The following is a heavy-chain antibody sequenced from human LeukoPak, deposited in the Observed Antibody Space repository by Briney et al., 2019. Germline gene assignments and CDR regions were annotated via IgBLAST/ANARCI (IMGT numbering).Heavy chain of an antibody. D-gene: IGHD4-17*01. J-gene: IGHJ4*02. Sequence: PGGSLRLSCAASGFTFSSVTMNGVPQAPGKGLDWISYITSSSSAKYYADYVKGRFTISIDNTKNSLYLEMNSLTAEDTAVYYCARVIGSSGDYAYWGQGTLVTVSP. CDR1: GFTFSSVT. CDR3: ARVIGSSGDYAY. CDR2: ITSSSSAK. V-gene: IGHV3-48*04.